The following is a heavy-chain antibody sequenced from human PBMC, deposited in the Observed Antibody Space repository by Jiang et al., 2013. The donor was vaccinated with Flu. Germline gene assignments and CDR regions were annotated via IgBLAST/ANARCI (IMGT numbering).Heavy chain of an antibody. Sequence: CGAEVKKPGESLKISCKGSGYIFTTYWIGWVRQKPGKGLEWMGIIYPGDSDTRYSPSFQGQVTISADKSISTAYLQWSSLKASDTAMYYCTRDRSAAGGHYGMDVWGQGTTVTVSS. CDR3: TRDRSAAGGHYGMDV. CDR2: IYPGDSDT. V-gene: IGHV5-51*01. CDR1: GYIFTTYW. D-gene: IGHD6-13*01. J-gene: IGHJ6*02.